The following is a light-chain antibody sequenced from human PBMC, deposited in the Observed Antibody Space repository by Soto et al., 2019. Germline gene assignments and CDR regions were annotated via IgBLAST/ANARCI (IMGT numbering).Light chain of an antibody. CDR3: QVWDVSTVQYV. V-gene: IGLV3-21*02. Sequence: SYALTQPPSMSVALVQTARITRRGKNIGSKTVHWYQQKADQDTVLDAYNDSGRASVIIERFSGTNSGDTTTLTISRVEAEDEADYYCQVWDVSTVQYVFGTVT. J-gene: IGLJ1*01. CDR1: NIGSKT. CDR2: NDS.